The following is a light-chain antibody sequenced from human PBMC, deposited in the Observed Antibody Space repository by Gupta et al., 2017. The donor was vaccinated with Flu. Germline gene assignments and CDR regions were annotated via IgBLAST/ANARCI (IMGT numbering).Light chain of an antibody. CDR3: QQRMSWHHEGT. V-gene: IGKV3-11*01. CDR1: QSVSRY. Sequence: TLSLSPGERATLACRASQSVSRYLAWYEKKPGQAPRLLIYDASNRAKGINARFSGSGDGTDFTLTISSREPEDFEVYYCQQRMSWHHEGTFGQGTRLEIK. CDR2: DAS. J-gene: IGKJ5*01.